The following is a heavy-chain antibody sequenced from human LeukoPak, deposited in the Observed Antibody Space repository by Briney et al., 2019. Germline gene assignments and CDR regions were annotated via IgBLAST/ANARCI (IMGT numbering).Heavy chain of an antibody. V-gene: IGHV4-59*01. D-gene: IGHD3-22*01. CDR3: ARVSDSSGYYHFFDY. J-gene: IGHJ4*02. CDR1: GGSISSYY. CDR2: IYYSGST. Sequence: SETLSLTCTVSGGSISSYYWSWIRQPPGKGLEWIGYIYYSGSTNYNPSLKSRVTISVDTSKNQFSLKLSSVTAADTAVYYCARVSDSSGYYHFFDYWGQGTLVTVSS.